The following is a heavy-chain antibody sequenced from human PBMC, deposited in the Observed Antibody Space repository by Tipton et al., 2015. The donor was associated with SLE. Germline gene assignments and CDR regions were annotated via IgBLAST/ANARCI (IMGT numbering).Heavy chain of an antibody. CDR3: ATSTYDFWSGYYFDY. D-gene: IGHD3-3*01. Sequence: TLSLTCTVSGGSISSGRYYWNWIRQHAGRGPEWIGRISSSGSANYSPSLESRVTISLDTSKNQFSLELSSVTAADTAVYYCATSTYDFWSGYYFDYWGQGTLVSVSS. V-gene: IGHV4-61*02. CDR1: GGSISSGRYY. J-gene: IGHJ4*02. CDR2: ISSSGSA.